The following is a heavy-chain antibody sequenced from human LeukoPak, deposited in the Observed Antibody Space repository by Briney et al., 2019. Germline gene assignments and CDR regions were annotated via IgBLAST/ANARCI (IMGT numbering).Heavy chain of an antibody. Sequence: PGGSLRLSCAASGFTFSSAAMTWVRQAPGKGLEWVSTITGSDDRTYYGDSVKGRFTISRDYSKNTLHLQMNSLRVEDTAIYYCAKGPQLDSGYHPDYWGQGIWVTVSS. V-gene: IGHV3-23*01. CDR1: GFTFSSAA. CDR3: AKGPQLDSGYHPDY. CDR2: ITGSDDRT. J-gene: IGHJ4*02. D-gene: IGHD3-22*01.